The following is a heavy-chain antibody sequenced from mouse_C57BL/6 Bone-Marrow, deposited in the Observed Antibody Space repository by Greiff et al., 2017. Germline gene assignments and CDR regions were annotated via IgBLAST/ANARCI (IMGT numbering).Heavy chain of an antibody. CDR3: AREYYGSSSWYFDV. Sequence: VQLQQPGAELVRPGSSVKLSCKASGYTFTSYWMHWVKQRPIQGLEWIGNIDPSDSETHYNQKFKDKATLTVDKSSITAYMQLSSLTSEDSAVYYCAREYYGSSSWYFDVWGTGTTVTVSS. CDR1: GYTFTSYW. D-gene: IGHD1-1*01. CDR2: IDPSDSET. J-gene: IGHJ1*03. V-gene: IGHV1-52*01.